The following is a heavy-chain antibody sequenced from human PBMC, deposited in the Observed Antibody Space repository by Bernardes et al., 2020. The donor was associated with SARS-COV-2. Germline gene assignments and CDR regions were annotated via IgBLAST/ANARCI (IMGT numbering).Heavy chain of an antibody. CDR3: ARGASFGFLSAYSFGRGGPFDP. CDR2: INHSGSS. V-gene: IGHV4-34*01. D-gene: IGHD3-3*01. Sequence: SEPLSLTCAVYGGSFSSHYWAWIRQPPGRGLEWVGEINHSGSSTYNPSLKSRVILSVDTSKMQFSLKLTSVNAADMAVYYCARGASFGFLSAYSFGRGGPFDPWGQGVLVTVAS. J-gene: IGHJ5*02. CDR1: GGSFSSHY.